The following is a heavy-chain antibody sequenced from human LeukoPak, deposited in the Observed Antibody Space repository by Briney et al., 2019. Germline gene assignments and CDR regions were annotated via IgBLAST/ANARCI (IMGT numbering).Heavy chain of an antibody. CDR2: IYYSGST. V-gene: IGHV4-39*07. D-gene: IGHD2-15*01. CDR3: ARGYCSGGSCYSSYYYSYMDV. J-gene: IGHJ6*03. CDR1: GGSISSSPYY. Sequence: SETLSLTCTVSGGSISSSPYYWGWIRQPPGKGLEWIGSIYYSGSTYYNPSLKSRVTISVDRSKNQFSLKLSSVTAADTAVYYCARGYCSGGSCYSSYYYSYMDVWGKGTTVTVSS.